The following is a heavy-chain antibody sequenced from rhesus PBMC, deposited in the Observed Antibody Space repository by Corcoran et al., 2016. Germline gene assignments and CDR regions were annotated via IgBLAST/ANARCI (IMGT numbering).Heavy chain of an antibody. CDR3: ARREVDNSLDV. J-gene: IGHJ5-2*02. CDR1: GGSLSSSYW. CDR2: VYGGSGST. V-gene: IGHV4S7*01. Sequence: QVQLQESGPGLVKPSETLSLTCAVPGGSLSSSYWWSWIRQPPGKGLEWIGYVYGGSGSTSYNPSLKSRVTISTDTSKNQFSLKLSSVTAADTAVYYCARREVDNSLDVWGRGVLVTVSS.